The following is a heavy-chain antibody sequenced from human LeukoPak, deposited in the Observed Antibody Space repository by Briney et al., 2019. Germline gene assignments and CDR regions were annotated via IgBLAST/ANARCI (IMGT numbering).Heavy chain of an antibody. CDR1: GFTVSSNY. Sequence: GGSLRLSCAASGFTVSSNYMSWVRQAPGKGLEWVSVIYSGGSTYYADSVKGRFTISRDNSKNTLYLQMNSLRAEDTAVYYCARDIVVVPAAHWGQGTLVTVSS. CDR2: IYSGGST. CDR3: ARDIVVVPAAH. J-gene: IGHJ4*02. V-gene: IGHV3-53*05. D-gene: IGHD2-2*01.